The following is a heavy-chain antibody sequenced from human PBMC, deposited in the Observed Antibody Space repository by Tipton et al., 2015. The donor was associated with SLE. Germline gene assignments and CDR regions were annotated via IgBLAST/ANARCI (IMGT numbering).Heavy chain of an antibody. CDR3: ASGPLRYGDAFDI. CDR2: ISQSGST. D-gene: IGHD4-17*01. CDR1: GGSFSGHY. J-gene: IGHJ3*02. V-gene: IGHV4-34*01. Sequence: TLSLTCAVYGGSFSGHYWGWIRQPPGKGLEWIGEISQSGSTNYNPSLKSRVSISMDESKNQFSLSVRSMTAADTAVCYCASGPLRYGDAFDIWGPGTLVTVSS.